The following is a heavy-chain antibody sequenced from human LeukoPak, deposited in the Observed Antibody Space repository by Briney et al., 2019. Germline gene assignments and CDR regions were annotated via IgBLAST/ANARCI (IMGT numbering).Heavy chain of an antibody. CDR1: GGTFSSYA. D-gene: IGHD6-13*01. V-gene: IGHV1-18*01. Sequence: GASVKVSCKASGGTFSSYAISWVRQAPGQGLEWMGWMNPNSGNTGYAQKLQGRVTMTTDTSTSTAYMELRSLRSDDTAVYYCARGVAAAGTDYWGQGTLVTVSS. CDR2: MNPNSGNT. CDR3: ARGVAAAGTDY. J-gene: IGHJ4*02.